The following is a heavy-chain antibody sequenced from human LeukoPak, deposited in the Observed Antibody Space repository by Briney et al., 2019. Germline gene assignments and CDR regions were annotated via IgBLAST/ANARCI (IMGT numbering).Heavy chain of an antibody. D-gene: IGHD5-12*01. J-gene: IGHJ4*02. CDR2: INNDGSST. CDR3: ERDQRGYDLYF. CDR1: GFNFNSHW. V-gene: IGHV3-74*01. Sequence: GDSLTLSYAASGFNFNSHWMHYVRQPPGKTLVWFLRINNDGSSTSYADSVKGRFTISRDNAKNTLYLQMNSLRAEDTAVYYCERDQRGYDLYFWGQGTLVIVSS.